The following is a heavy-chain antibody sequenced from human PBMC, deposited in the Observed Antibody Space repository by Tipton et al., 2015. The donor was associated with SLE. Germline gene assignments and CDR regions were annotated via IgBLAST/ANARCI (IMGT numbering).Heavy chain of an antibody. J-gene: IGHJ4*02. CDR1: GGSISGGTYY. V-gene: IGHV4-61*02. Sequence: TLSLTCTVSGGSISGGTYYWSWVRLPAGKGLEWIGRIYTSGSTNYNPSLKSRVTISVDTSKNQFSLKLSSVTAADTAVYYCARDRTAAGTGIDYWDQGTLVTVSS. CDR3: ARDRTAAGTGIDY. D-gene: IGHD6-13*01. CDR2: IYTSGST.